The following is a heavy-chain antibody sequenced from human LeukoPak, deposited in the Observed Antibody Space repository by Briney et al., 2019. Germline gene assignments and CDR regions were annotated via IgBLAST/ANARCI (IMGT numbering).Heavy chain of an antibody. Sequence: GGSLRLSCAASGFTFSTYWMTWVRQAPGKGLEWVANIKRDGSEKSYVDSVKGRFTISRDNAKYSLYLQMNSLRAEDTAVYYCAFGAFDIWGQGTMVTVSS. CDR1: GFTFSTYW. J-gene: IGHJ3*02. D-gene: IGHD3-10*01. V-gene: IGHV3-7*01. CDR3: AFGAFDI. CDR2: IKRDGSEK.